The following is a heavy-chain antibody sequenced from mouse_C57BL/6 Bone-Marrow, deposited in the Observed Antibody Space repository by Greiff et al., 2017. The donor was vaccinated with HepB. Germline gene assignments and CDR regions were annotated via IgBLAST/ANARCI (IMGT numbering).Heavy chain of an antibody. CDR2: ISDGGSYT. Sequence: EVQRVESGGGLVKPGGSLKLSCAASGFTFSSYAMSWVRQTPEKRLEWVATISDGGSYTYYPDNVKGRFTISRDNAKNNLYLQRSHLKSEDTAMYYCARDRNYYGSRGFAYWGQGTLVTVSA. CDR1: GFTFSSYA. D-gene: IGHD1-1*01. V-gene: IGHV5-4*01. J-gene: IGHJ3*01. CDR3: ARDRNYYGSRGFAY.